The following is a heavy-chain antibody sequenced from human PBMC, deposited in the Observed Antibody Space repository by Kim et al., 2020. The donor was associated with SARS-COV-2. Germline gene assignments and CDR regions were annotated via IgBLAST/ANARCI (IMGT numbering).Heavy chain of an antibody. CDR1: GYTFTSYG. J-gene: IGHJ6*02. V-gene: IGHV1-18*01. CDR3: ARDRDEGYYYYGMDV. CDR2: ISAYNGNT. Sequence: ASVKVSCKASGYTFTSYGISWVRQAPGQGLEWMGWISAYNGNTNNAQKLQGRVTMTTDTSTLTAYMELRSLRSDDTAVYYCARDRDEGYYYYGMDVWGQGTTVTVSS.